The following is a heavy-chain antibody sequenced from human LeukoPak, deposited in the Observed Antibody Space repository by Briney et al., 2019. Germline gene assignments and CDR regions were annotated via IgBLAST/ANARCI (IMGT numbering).Heavy chain of an antibody. CDR3: ASSPLPYGGGRGYFDY. CDR2: IYESGST. V-gene: IGHV4-39*01. Sequence: SETLSLTCTVSGGSIRRSYCYWGWIRQTPGKGLEWIGSIYESGSTQYSPSLKSRLTVSVDTSKNQFSLNLTSVTATDTAVYYCASSPLPYGGGRGYFDYWGRGTLVTVSS. J-gene: IGHJ4*02. CDR1: GGSIRRSYCY. D-gene: IGHD3-16*01.